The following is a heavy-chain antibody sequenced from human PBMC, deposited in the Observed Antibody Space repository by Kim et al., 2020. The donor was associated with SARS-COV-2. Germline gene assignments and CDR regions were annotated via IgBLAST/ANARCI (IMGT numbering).Heavy chain of an antibody. CDR1: VFSLTTRGMC. Sequence: SGPTLAKPTQTLILTCTFSVFSLTTRGMCVSWIRQPSEKALEWLARIDSDDDKSYNTTLRTRLTISKDTSKNQVVLTLTKMDPVHTTTYYCARIRCDCSRMSGKAAYFVYWGQGTLVTASS. CDR3: ARIRCDCSRMSGKAAYFVY. V-gene: IGHV2-70*11. J-gene: IGHJ4*02. CDR2: IDSDDDK. D-gene: IGHD2-2*01.